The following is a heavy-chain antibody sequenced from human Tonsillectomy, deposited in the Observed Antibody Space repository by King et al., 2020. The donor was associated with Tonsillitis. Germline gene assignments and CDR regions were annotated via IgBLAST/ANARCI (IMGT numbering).Heavy chain of an antibody. Sequence: VQLVESGGGLVQPGGSLRLSCAASGFTFSSYAMSWVRQAPGKGLEWVSAISGSGGSTYYADSVKGRFTISRDNSKNTLYLQMNSLRAEDTAVYYGAKPLCFLRWGRDWFDTWGQGTLVTVSS. V-gene: IGHV3-23*04. CDR3: AKPLCFLRWGRDWFDT. J-gene: IGHJ5*02. CDR2: ISGSGGST. D-gene: IGHD4-23*01. CDR1: GFTFSSYA.